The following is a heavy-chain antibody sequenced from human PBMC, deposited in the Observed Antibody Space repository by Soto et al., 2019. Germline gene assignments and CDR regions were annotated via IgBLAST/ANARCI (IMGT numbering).Heavy chain of an antibody. V-gene: IGHV3-48*02. CDR1: GFTFSSYS. D-gene: IGHD6-19*01. CDR2: ISSSSSTI. CDR3: ARSWEQWLVTYYYGMDV. J-gene: IGHJ6*02. Sequence: EVQLVESGGGLVQPGGSLRLSCAASGFTFSSYSMNWVRQAPGKGLEWVSYISSSSSTIYYADSVKGRFTISRDNTKNXXYLQMNSLRDEDTAVYYCARSWEQWLVTYYYGMDVWGQGTTVTVSS.